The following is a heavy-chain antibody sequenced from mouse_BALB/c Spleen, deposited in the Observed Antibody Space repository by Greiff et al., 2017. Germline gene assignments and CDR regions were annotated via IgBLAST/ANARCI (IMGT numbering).Heavy chain of an antibody. CDR3: AREDCNGRFAY. CDR2: ISYDGSN. V-gene: IGHV3-6*02. CDR1: GYSITSGYY. Sequence: EVKLQESGPGLVTPSQSLSLTCSVTGYSITSGYYWNWIRQFPGNKLEWMGYISYDGSNNYNPSLKNRISITRDTSKNQFFLMLNSVTTEDTATYYCAREDCNGRFAYWGQGTLVTVSA. D-gene: IGHD1-2*01. J-gene: IGHJ3*01.